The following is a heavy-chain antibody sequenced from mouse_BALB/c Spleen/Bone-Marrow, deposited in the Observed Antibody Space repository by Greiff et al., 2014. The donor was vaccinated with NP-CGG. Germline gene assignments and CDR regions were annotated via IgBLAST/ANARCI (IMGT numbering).Heavy chain of an antibody. V-gene: IGHV5-12*02. J-gene: IGHJ2*02. D-gene: IGHD1-1*01. CDR3: ARLGDYSYFDY. CDR2: ISDSGGSY. CDR1: GFSFSDYY. Sequence: EVQLQQSGGALVKPGGSLKLSCATSGFSFSDYYMYWVRQTPEKRLEWVAYISDSGGSYYYPDTVKGRFTISRDNAKNTLYLQMSRLKSEDTAMYYCARLGDYSYFDYWGQGTSLTVSS.